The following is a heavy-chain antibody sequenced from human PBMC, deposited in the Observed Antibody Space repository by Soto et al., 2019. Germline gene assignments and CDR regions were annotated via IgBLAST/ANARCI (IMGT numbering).Heavy chain of an antibody. D-gene: IGHD6-19*01. J-gene: IGHJ4*02. CDR2: ISGSGGST. CDR1: GFTVSSYA. V-gene: IGHV3-23*01. CDR3: AKLVGWSSGWKFDY. Sequence: GGSMRLSCAASGFTVSSYAMSWVRQTTGKGLEWVSAISGSGGSTYYADSVKGRFTISRDNSKNTLYLQMNSLRAEDTAVYYCAKLVGWSSGWKFDYWGQGTLVTVSS.